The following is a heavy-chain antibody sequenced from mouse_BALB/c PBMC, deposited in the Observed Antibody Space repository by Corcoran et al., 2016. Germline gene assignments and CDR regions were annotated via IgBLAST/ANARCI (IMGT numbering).Heavy chain of an antibody. J-gene: IGHJ4*01. CDR3: ARGGTTAPMDY. CDR1: GYTFTNYG. V-gene: IGHV9-1*02. CDR2: INTYTGEP. Sequence: QIQLVQSGPELKKPGETVKISCKTSGYTFTNYGMNWVKQAPGKGLKWMGWINTYTGEPTYADDFKGRFAFSLETSASTAYLQINNFKNEDMATYFCARGGTTAPMDYGGQGTSVTVSS. D-gene: IGHD1-2*01.